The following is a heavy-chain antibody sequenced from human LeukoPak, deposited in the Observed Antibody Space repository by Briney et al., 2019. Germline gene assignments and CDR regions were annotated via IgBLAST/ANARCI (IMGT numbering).Heavy chain of an antibody. CDR2: FDPEDGET. CDR1: EYTLTELS. V-gene: IGHV1-24*01. D-gene: IGHD3-22*01. Sequence: GASVKVSCKVSEYTLTELSMHWVRQAPGKGLEWMGGFDPEDGETIYAQKFQGRVTMTEDTSTDTAYMELSSLRSEDTAVYYCATGYYYDSSGYPHVPFDYWGQGTLVTVSS. CDR3: ATGYYYDSSGYPHVPFDY. J-gene: IGHJ4*02.